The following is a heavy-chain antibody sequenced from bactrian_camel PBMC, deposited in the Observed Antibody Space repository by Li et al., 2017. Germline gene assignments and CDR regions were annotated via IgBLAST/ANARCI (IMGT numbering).Heavy chain of an antibody. Sequence: HVQLVESGGGSVQAGGSLRLSCAASGDTIGRYCLGWFRQIPDREREGVAAVSSQGLTTFADSVKGRFTVSQDNGKNTLYLHMNSLKPEDSALYYCAADRGAGGCGTRVESYYYWGQGTQVTVS. D-gene: IGHD7*01. CDR3: AADRGAGGCGTRVESYYY. CDR1: GDTIGRYC. V-gene: IGHV3S55*01. J-gene: IGHJ4*01. CDR2: VSSQGLT.